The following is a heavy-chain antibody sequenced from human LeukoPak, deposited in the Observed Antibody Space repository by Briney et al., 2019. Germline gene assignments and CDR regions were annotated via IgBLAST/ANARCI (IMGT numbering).Heavy chain of an antibody. J-gene: IGHJ4*02. CDR2: ISWNSGTV. V-gene: IGHV3-9*01. Sequence: GGSLRLSCAASGFTFDDYAMHWVRQAPGKGLEWVSGISWNSGTVGYADSVKGRFTISRDNAKNSLYLQMNGLRAEDTALYYCAPSEDWFSELTEFRGQGALVTVSS. CDR1: GFTFDDYA. D-gene: IGHD3-10*01. CDR3: APSEDWFSELTEF.